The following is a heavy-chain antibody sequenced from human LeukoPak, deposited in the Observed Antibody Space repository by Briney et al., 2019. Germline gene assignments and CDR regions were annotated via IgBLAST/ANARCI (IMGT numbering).Heavy chain of an antibody. CDR1: GYTFTSYY. CDR2: INPSGGST. Sequence: ASVKVSCKASGYTFTSYYMHWVRQAPGQGLEWMGIINPSGGSTSYAQKFQGRVTMTRDMSTSTVYMELSSLRSEDTAVYYCATTNRRVAAAGQYYFDYWGQGTLATVSS. CDR3: ATTNRRVAAAGQYYFDY. J-gene: IGHJ4*02. V-gene: IGHV1-46*01. D-gene: IGHD6-13*01.